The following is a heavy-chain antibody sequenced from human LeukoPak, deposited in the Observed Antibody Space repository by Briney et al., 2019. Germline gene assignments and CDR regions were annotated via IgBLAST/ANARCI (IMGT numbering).Heavy chain of an antibody. D-gene: IGHD3-3*01. CDR2: ISGSGGST. CDR1: GFTFSSYA. V-gene: IGHV3-23*01. Sequence: PGGSLRLSCAASGFTFSSYAMSWVRQAPGKGLEWVSAISGSGGSTYYADSVKGRFTISRDNSKNTLYLQMNSLRAEDTAVYYCARSRMIYDVDYYYYLDVWGKGTTVVVSS. CDR3: ARSRMIYDVDYYYYLDV. J-gene: IGHJ6*03.